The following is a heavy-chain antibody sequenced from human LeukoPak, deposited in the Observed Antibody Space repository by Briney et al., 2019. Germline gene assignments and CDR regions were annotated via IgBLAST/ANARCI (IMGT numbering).Heavy chain of an antibody. CDR2: ISGSGGST. V-gene: IGHV3-23*01. D-gene: IGHD3-22*01. Sequence: PGGSLRLSCAASGFTFSSYAMSWVRQAPGKGLEWVSAISGSGGSTNYADSVKGRFTISRDNSKNTLFLQMNSLRAEDTAVYYCAKDPLPTMRVVVPWYFDLWGRGTLVAVSS. J-gene: IGHJ2*01. CDR3: AKDPLPTMRVVVPWYFDL. CDR1: GFTFSSYA.